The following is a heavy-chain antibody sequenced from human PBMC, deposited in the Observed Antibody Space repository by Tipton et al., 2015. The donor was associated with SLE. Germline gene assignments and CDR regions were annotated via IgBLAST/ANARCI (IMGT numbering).Heavy chain of an antibody. CDR1: GFTFSKYW. J-gene: IGHJ4*02. Sequence: SLRLSCAASGFTFSKYWMHWVRQAPGEGLEWVSSISSSGPYVYYADSVKGRFTISRDNANNSLYLQMNSLRAEDTGVYFCARGWSSTDYWGQGALVTVSS. D-gene: IGHD2-2*01. CDR3: ARGWSSTDY. CDR2: ISSSGPYV. V-gene: IGHV3-21*06.